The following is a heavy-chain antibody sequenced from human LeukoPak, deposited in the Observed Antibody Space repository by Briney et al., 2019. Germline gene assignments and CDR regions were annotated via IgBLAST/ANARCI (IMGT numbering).Heavy chain of an antibody. CDR3: ARDRGIAAGAGFDY. CDR2: INTDGSST. CDR1: GFTFSNQW. V-gene: IGHV3-74*01. Sequence: GGSLRLSCAASGFTFSNQWMNWVRQGPGKGLVWVSRINTDGSSTAYADSVKGRFTISRDNAKNTLYLQMNSLKNEDTAVYYCARDRGIAAGAGFDYWGQGTLVTVSS. J-gene: IGHJ4*02. D-gene: IGHD6-13*01.